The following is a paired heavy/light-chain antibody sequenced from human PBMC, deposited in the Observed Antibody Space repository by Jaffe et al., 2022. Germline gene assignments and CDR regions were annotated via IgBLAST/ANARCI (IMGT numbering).Light chain of an antibody. CDR3: QQYYHSPPYT. CDR2: WAS. J-gene: IGKJ2*01. Sequence: DIVLTQSPDSLAVSLGERATMNCKSSESLLYKPNNENYLAWYQQKPGQPPRLLIYWASARESGVPDRFSGSGSGTDFTLTISSLQAEDVAVYYCQQYYHSPPYTFGQGTRLEIK. V-gene: IGKV4-1*01. CDR1: ESLLYKPNNENY.
Heavy chain of an antibody. D-gene: IGHD1-26*01. Sequence: EDQLAQSGGGLVQPGRSLRLSCTASGFTFSDYAMSWVRQTPGKGLEWVGFIRSNPNGGTADYAASVRGRFSISRDDSKSIVYLQMNNLRTEDTAMYYCTRDRGRYSGSYPSWGQGTMVTVSS. CDR2: IRSNPNGGTA. CDR1: GFTFSDYA. V-gene: IGHV3-49*04. J-gene: IGHJ3*01. CDR3: TRDRGRYSGSYPS.